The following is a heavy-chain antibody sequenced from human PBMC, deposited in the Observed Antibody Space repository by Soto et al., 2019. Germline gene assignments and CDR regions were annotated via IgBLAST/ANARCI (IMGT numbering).Heavy chain of an antibody. V-gene: IGHV4-59*01. D-gene: IGHD5-18*01. CDR2: IYYSGST. Sequence: SETLSLTCTVSGGSISSYYWSWIRQPPGKGLEWIGYIYYSGSTNYNPSLKSRVTISVDTSKNQFSLKLSSVTAADTAVYYCARARDTAMVARFDYWGQGPLVTVSS. J-gene: IGHJ4*02. CDR3: ARARDTAMVARFDY. CDR1: GGSISSYY.